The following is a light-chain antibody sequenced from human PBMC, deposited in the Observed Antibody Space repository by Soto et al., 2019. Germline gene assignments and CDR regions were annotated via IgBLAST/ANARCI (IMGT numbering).Light chain of an antibody. Sequence: SVLAQPASVSGSPGQSIAISCTGISSDVGAYNYVSWYQQHPGKAPKLIIFDVSNRPSGVSNRFSGSKSGDTASLTISGLQAEDEADYFCKSYTTGSTYVFGTGTKVTVL. CDR1: SSDVGAYNY. V-gene: IGLV2-14*01. CDR3: KSYTTGSTYV. J-gene: IGLJ1*01. CDR2: DVS.